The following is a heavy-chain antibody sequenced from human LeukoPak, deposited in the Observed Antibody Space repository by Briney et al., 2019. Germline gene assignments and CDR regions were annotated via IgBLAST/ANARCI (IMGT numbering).Heavy chain of an antibody. V-gene: IGHV3-30-3*01. CDR2: ISYDGSNK. J-gene: IGHJ4*02. CDR3: ARDRGIAAAAACDY. CDR1: GFTFSSYA. D-gene: IGHD6-13*01. Sequence: GGSLRLSCAASGFTFSSYAMHWVRQAPGKGLEWVAVISYDGSNKYYADSVKGRFTISRDNSKNTLYLRMNSLRAEDTAVYYCARDRGIAAAAACDYWGQGTLVTVSS.